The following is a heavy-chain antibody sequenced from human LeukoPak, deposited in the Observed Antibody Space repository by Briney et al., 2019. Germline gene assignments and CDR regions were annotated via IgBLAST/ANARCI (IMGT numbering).Heavy chain of an antibody. J-gene: IGHJ4*02. CDR1: GFTFSSYW. Sequence: GGSLGLSCEASGFTFSSYWMSWVRQAPGKGLEWVANIKQDGSQKYYGDSVKGRFTISRDNAKNSMYLQMNSLRVEDTAVYYCARDSGNYHFDHCGQGALVTVSS. D-gene: IGHD1-26*01. CDR2: IKQDGSQK. V-gene: IGHV3-7*01. CDR3: ARDSGNYHFDH.